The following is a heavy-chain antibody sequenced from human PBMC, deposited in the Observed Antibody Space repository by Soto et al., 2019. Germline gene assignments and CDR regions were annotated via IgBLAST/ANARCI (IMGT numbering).Heavy chain of an antibody. V-gene: IGHV2-70*01. CDR3: ARIRTMVRGVIDYYYYGMDV. Sequence: SGPTLVNPTQTLTLTCTFSGFSLSTSGMCVSWIRQPPGKALEWLALIDWDDDKYYSTSLKTRLTISKDTSKNQVVLTMTNMDPLDTATYYFARIRTMVRGVIDYYYYGMDVWGQGTTVTVSS. CDR1: GFSLSTSGMC. D-gene: IGHD3-10*01. J-gene: IGHJ6*02. CDR2: IDWDDDK.